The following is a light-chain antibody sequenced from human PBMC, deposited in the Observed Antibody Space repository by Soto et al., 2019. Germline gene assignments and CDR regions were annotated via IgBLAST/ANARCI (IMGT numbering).Light chain of an antibody. Sequence: VLTQSPATLSLSPGERATLSCRASQSIHTSLAWYQQKPGQPPRLVVYDSTLRANGVPDRFGGSRSGTGFTLTINNLEPEDFAVYYCQQRNVGPPITFGQGTRLE. J-gene: IGKJ5*01. CDR3: QQRNVGPPIT. V-gene: IGKV3-11*01. CDR1: QSIHTS. CDR2: DST.